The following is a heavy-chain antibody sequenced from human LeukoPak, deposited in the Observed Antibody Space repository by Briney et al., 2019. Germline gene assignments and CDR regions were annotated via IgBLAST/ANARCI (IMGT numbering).Heavy chain of an antibody. D-gene: IGHD4/OR15-4a*01. Sequence: GGSLRLSCAASEFSVGSNYMTWVRQAPGKGLEWVSLMYSGGSTHYADSVKGRFTISRDNSKNTLYLQMNSLRVEDTAVYYCARRAGAYSHPYDYWGQGTLVTVSS. CDR3: ARRAGAYSHPYDY. J-gene: IGHJ4*02. V-gene: IGHV3-66*04. CDR2: MYSGGST. CDR1: EFSVGSNY.